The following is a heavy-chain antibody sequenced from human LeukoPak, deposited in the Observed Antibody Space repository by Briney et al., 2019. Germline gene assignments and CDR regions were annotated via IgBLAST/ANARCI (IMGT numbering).Heavy chain of an antibody. CDR3: ASEGTVNYYYYMDV. V-gene: IGHV4-59*12. Sequence: SETLSLTCTVSGGSISNYYWNWIRQPPGKGLEWIGYIYYSGSTYYNPSLKSRVTISVDTSKNQFSLKLSSVTAADTAVYYCASEGTVNYYYYMDVWGKGTTVTVSS. D-gene: IGHD4-17*01. CDR2: IYYSGST. CDR1: GGSISNYY. J-gene: IGHJ6*03.